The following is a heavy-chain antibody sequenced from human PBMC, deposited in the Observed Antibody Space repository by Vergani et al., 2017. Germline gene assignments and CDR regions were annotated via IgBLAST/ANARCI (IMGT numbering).Heavy chain of an antibody. CDR1: GFTFDDYG. V-gene: IGHV3-20*04. CDR3: ARSRVPAAPDAFDI. CDR2: INWNGGRT. D-gene: IGHD2-2*01. Sequence: VQLVESGGGVVRPGGSLRLSCAASGFTFDDYGMSWVRQAPGKGLGWVSGINWNGGRTGYADSVKGRFTISRDNAKNSLYLQMNSLRAEDTALYYCARSRVPAAPDAFDIWGQGTMVTVSS. J-gene: IGHJ3*02.